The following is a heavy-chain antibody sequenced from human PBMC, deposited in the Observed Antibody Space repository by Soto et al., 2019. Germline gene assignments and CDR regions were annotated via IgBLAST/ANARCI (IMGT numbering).Heavy chain of an antibody. CDR2: INHSGST. CDR1: GGSFSGYY. Sequence: SETLSLTCAVYGGSFSGYYWSWIRQPPGKGLEWIGEINHSGSTDYNPSLKSRVTISVDTSKNQFSLKLSSVTAAGTAVYYCARGDSSWYLYYYYYGMDVWGQGTTVTVSS. V-gene: IGHV4-34*01. J-gene: IGHJ6*02. CDR3: ARGDSSWYLYYYYYGMDV. D-gene: IGHD6-13*01.